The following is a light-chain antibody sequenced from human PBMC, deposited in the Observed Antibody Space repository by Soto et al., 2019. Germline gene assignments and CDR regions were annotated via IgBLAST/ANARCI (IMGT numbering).Light chain of an antibody. J-gene: IGLJ3*02. CDR1: SSDVGSYNL. Sequence: QSALTQPASVSGSPGQSITISCTGSSSDVGSYNLVSWYQQHPGKAPKLMIYEGNKRPSGVSNRFSGSKSGNTASLTISGLQAEDEADYYCCSYISHLVFGGGTKLTVL. CDR3: CSYISHLV. V-gene: IGLV2-23*01. CDR2: EGN.